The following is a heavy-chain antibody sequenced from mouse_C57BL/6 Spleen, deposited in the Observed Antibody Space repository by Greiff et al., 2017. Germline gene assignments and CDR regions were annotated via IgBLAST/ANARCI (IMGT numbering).Heavy chain of an antibody. Sequence: VQLQQPGAELVRPGSSVKLSCKASGYTFTSYWMHWVKQRPIQGLEWIGNIDPSDSETHYNQKFKDKDTLTVDKSSSTAYMQLSSLTSEDSAVYYCARYGSSLYYFDYWGQGTTLTVSS. V-gene: IGHV1-52*01. CDR2: IDPSDSET. CDR1: GYTFTSYW. J-gene: IGHJ2*01. D-gene: IGHD1-1*01. CDR3: ARYGSSLYYFDY.